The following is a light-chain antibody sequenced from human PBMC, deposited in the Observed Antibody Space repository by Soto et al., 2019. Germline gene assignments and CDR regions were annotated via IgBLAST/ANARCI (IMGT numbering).Light chain of an antibody. CDR2: DAS. CDR3: EQRSNWPPVT. J-gene: IGKJ4*01. CDR1: QSFSSY. Sequence: EIVLTQSPATLSLSPGERASLSCRASQSFSSYLAWYQQKPGQAPRLLIYDASNRSTGIPARFSGGGSGTDFTLTISSLEPEDFAIYYCEQRSNWPPVTFGGGTKVEIK. V-gene: IGKV3-11*01.